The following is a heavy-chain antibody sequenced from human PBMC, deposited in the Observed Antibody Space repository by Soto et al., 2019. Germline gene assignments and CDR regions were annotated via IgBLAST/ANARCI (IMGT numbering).Heavy chain of an antibody. CDR2: IIPICGTA. J-gene: IGHJ6*02. CDR3: ARGIEGWYQGRYYYGMDV. D-gene: IGHD6-19*01. V-gene: IGHV1-69*13. CDR1: GYTFPSYY. Sequence: GGPVKVSCKASGYTFPSYYIHLVGPAPGQRLEWMGGIIPICGTANYAQKFQGRVTITADESTSTAYMELSSLRSADTAVYYCARGIEGWYQGRYYYGMDVWGQGTTVTVSS.